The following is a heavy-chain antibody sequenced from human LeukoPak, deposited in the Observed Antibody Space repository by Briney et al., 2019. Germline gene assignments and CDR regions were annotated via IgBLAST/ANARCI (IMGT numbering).Heavy chain of an antibody. V-gene: IGHV2-5*01. Sequence: ESGPTLVNPTQTLTLTCTFSGFSLSTSGKAVGWIRQPPGKALEWLALIYWNDDKRYGPSLKSRLTITKDTSTNQVVLTMTNMDPVDTATYYCSQRGGPWGQGTLVTVSS. D-gene: IGHD2-15*01. CDR1: GFSLSTSGKA. J-gene: IGHJ5*02. CDR2: IYWNDDK. CDR3: SQRGGP.